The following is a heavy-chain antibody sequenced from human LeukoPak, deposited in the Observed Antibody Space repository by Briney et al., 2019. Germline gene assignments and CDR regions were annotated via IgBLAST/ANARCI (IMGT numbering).Heavy chain of an antibody. CDR3: AKGRRIAVAGTPFDY. V-gene: IGHV3-23*01. J-gene: IGHJ4*02. CDR2: ISGSGGST. Sequence: PGGSLRLSCAASGITFSSYAMSWVRQAPGKGLEWVSAISGSGGSTYYADSVKGRFTISRDNSKNTLYLQMNSLRAGDTAVYYCAKGRRIAVAGTPFDYWGQGTLVTVSS. CDR1: GITFSSYA. D-gene: IGHD6-19*01.